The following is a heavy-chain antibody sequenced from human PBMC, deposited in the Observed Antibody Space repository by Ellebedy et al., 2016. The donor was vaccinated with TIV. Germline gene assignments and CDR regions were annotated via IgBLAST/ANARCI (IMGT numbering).Heavy chain of an antibody. CDR2: INQDGSEK. CDR1: GFTFSTLW. Sequence: PGGSLRLSCAASGFTFSTLWMSCVRQAPWKGLEWVANINQDGSEKNYVDSVKGRFTMSRENAKNSMYMQMNSVRAEDTAVYYCAKENWTNDYWGQGTLVTVSS. J-gene: IGHJ4*02. CDR3: AKENWTNDY. D-gene: IGHD1/OR15-1a*01. V-gene: IGHV3-7*04.